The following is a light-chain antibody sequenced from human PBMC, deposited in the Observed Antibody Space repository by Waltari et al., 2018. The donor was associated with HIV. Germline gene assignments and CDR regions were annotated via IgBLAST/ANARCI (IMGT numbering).Light chain of an antibody. CDR1: QSVSSN. V-gene: IGKV3-15*01. Sequence: EIVMTQSPATLSVSPGERATLPCRASQSVSSNLAWYQQRPGQAPKPLIYGASTTATGIPARFSGSGSGTEFTLTISSLQSEDFAVYYCQQYNNWPPYTFGQGTKLEIK. J-gene: IGKJ2*01. CDR2: GAS. CDR3: QQYNNWPPYT.